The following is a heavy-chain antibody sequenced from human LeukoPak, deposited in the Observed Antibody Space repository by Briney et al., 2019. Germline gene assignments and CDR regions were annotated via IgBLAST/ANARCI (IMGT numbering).Heavy chain of an antibody. J-gene: IGHJ3*02. D-gene: IGHD1-26*01. CDR3: ARDRGDGSPWAFDI. Sequence: RPGGSLRLSCAASGFTFSSYGMHWVRQAPGKGLEWVAVIWYDGSNKYYADSVKGRFTISRDNSMNTLYLQMNSLRAGDTAVYYCARDRGDGSPWAFDIWGQGTMVTVSS. CDR2: IWYDGSNK. V-gene: IGHV3-33*01. CDR1: GFTFSSYG.